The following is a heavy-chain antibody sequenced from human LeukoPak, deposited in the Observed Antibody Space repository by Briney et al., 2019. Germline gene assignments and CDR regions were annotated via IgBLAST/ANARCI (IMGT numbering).Heavy chain of an antibody. CDR3: ANSYSSSWRVFYFDY. J-gene: IGHJ4*02. Sequence: GGSLRLSCAASGFIFSSYVMNWVRQAPGKGLEWVSAINGSGIGSFHADSVKGRFTISRDNSKNTLYLQMNSLTAEDTAVYYCANSYSSSWRVFYFDYWGQGTLVTVSS. V-gene: IGHV3-23*01. CDR2: INGSGIGS. CDR1: GFIFSSYV. D-gene: IGHD6-13*01.